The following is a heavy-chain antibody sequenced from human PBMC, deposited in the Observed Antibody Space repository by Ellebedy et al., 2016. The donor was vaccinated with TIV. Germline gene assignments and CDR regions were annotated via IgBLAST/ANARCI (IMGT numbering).Heavy chain of an antibody. V-gene: IGHV3-7*01. CDR3: VRELYGSGSYYGDF. D-gene: IGHD3-10*01. CDR1: GFTFSSHW. CDR2: IKEDGSEK. Sequence: PGGSLRLSCAASGFTFSSHWMTWVRQAPGKRLEWVANIKEDGSEKVYLDSVKGRFTISRDNAKNSLSLQMTSLRAEDTAVYYCVRELYGSGSYYGDFWGQGTLVTVSS. J-gene: IGHJ4*02.